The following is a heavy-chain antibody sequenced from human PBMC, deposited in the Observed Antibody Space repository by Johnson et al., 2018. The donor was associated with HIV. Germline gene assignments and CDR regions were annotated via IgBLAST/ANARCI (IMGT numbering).Heavy chain of an antibody. CDR1: GFTFDDSG. CDR3: ARGAYSSSWHASDASDI. Sequence: VQLVESGGGVVRPGGSLGLSCAASGFTFDDSGMTWVRQAPGKGLEWVSGIDWNRGRSGYATSVKGRFSISRDNGKNSLYLQMNSLRAEDTALYYCARGAYSSSWHASDASDIWGQGTMVTVSS. CDR2: IDWNRGRS. D-gene: IGHD6-13*01. V-gene: IGHV3-20*04. J-gene: IGHJ3*02.